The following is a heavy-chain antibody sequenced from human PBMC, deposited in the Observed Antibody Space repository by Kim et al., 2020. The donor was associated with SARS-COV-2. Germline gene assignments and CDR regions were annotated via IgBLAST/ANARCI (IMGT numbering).Heavy chain of an antibody. CDR2: EK. J-gene: IGHJ4*02. V-gene: IGHV3-7*01. CDR3: ARYARIPDF. D-gene: IGHD2-2*01. Sequence: EKNYLDSVKGRFTVSRDNAKNVLYLQMNSLRVEDTAMYYCARYARIPDFWGQGTLVTVSS.